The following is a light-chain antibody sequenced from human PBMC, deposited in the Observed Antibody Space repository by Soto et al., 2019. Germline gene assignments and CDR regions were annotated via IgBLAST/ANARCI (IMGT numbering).Light chain of an antibody. CDR3: QNYNGAPWT. CDR2: AAS. CDR1: QGISNY. V-gene: IGKV1-27*01. J-gene: IGKJ1*01. Sequence: DIPMTQSPSSLSASVGDRVTITCRASQGISNYLVWYQQKPGKVPKLLIYAASTLQSGVPSRFSGSGSGTDFTLTISSLQPEDVATYYCQNYNGAPWTFGQGNKVEIK.